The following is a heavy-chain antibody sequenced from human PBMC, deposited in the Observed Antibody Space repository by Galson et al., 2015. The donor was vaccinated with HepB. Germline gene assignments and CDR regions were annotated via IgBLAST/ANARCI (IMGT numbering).Heavy chain of an antibody. V-gene: IGHV3-7*03. CDR3: ARDGSGSSWYPYYDY. D-gene: IGHD6-13*01. CDR2: VKHDGGDK. J-gene: IGHJ4*02. Sequence: SLRLSCAASGFNFYNSRMSWVRQAPGKGLEWVANVKHDGGDKYYVDSAKGRFTISRDNAKNSLYLQMNSLRAEDTAVYYCARDGSGSSWYPYYDYWGQGTLVTVSS. CDR1: GFNFYNSR.